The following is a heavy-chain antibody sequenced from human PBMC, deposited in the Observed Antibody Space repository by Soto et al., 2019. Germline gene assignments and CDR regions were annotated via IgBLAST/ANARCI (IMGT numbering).Heavy chain of an antibody. D-gene: IGHD2-2*01. CDR2: VSYDGSKT. V-gene: IGHV3-30*04. J-gene: IGHJ4*02. CDR1: GFTFRSFT. Sequence: QVELVESGGGVVQPGRSLRVSCTASGFTFRSFTMHWVRQAPGKGLEWVATVSYDGSKTYYAGSVRGRFTISRDNSNNTLSLQMDSLRPEDTALYYCERDKDSTDFPPPYYFDSWGQGILVTVSS. CDR3: ERDKDSTDFPPPYYFDS.